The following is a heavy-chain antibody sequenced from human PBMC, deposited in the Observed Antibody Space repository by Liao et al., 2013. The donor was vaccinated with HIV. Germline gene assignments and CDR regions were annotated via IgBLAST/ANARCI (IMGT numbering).Heavy chain of an antibody. CDR3: AREGDFWSGDNDY. D-gene: IGHD3-3*01. V-gene: IGHV4-4*07. Sequence: VQLQESGPGLVKPSETLSLTCTVSGGSISSYYWSWIRQPAGKGLEWIGRVYASGSTNYNPSLTSRVTMSVDTPKKQFSLNLSSVTAADTAVYYCAREGDFWSGDNDYWGQGTLVTVSS. CDR2: VYASGST. J-gene: IGHJ4*02. CDR1: GGSISSYY.